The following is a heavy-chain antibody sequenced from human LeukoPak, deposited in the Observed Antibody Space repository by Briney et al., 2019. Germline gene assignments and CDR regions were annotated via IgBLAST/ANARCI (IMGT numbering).Heavy chain of an antibody. Sequence: GGSLRLSCAASGFTFSSYAMSWVRQAPGKGREWVSAISGSGGSTYYADSVKGRFTISRDNSKNTLYLQMNSLRAEDTAVYYCARGSIPYYYGMDVWGQGTTVTVSS. CDR2: ISGSGGST. CDR3: ARGSIPYYYGMDV. J-gene: IGHJ6*02. V-gene: IGHV3-23*01. CDR1: GFTFSSYA.